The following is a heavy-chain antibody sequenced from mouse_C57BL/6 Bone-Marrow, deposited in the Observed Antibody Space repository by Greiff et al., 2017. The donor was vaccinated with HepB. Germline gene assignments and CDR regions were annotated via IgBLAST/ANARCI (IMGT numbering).Heavy chain of an antibody. CDR2: ISGGGGNT. J-gene: IGHJ4*01. D-gene: IGHD2-3*01. CDR1: GFTFSSYT. Sequence: EVKLMESGGGLVKPGGSLKLSCAASGFTFSSYTMSWVRQTPEKRLEWVATISGGGGNTYYPDSVKGRFTISRDNAKNTLYLQMSSLRSEDTALYYCARHWGLLPAYAMDYWGQGTSVTVSS. V-gene: IGHV5-9*01. CDR3: ARHWGLLPAYAMDY.